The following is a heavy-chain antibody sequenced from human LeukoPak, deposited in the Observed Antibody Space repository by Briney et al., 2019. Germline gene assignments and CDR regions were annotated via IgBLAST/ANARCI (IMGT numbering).Heavy chain of an antibody. Sequence: GGSLRLSCAASGFTFSSYAMSWVRQAPGKGLEWVSAISGSGGSTYYADSVKGRFTISRDNSKNTLYLQMNSLRAEDTAVYYCAKDDRGYSGYDAFDYWGQGTLVTVSS. J-gene: IGHJ4*02. D-gene: IGHD5-12*01. V-gene: IGHV3-23*01. CDR1: GFTFSSYA. CDR2: ISGSGGST. CDR3: AKDDRGYSGYDAFDY.